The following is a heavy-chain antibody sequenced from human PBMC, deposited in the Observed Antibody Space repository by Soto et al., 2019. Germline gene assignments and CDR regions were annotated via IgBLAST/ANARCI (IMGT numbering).Heavy chain of an antibody. D-gene: IGHD5-18*01. CDR2: IWYDGSNK. J-gene: IGHJ4*02. CDR1: GFDFSNYG. Sequence: GGSLRLSCAASGFDFSNYGFHWVRQAPGKGLEWVSLIWYDGSNKYYADSVKGRFTISRDNSKNTLYLQMSSLRGEDTGVYYCAREGDQYSYGKKPFDYWGQGTLVTVSS. CDR3: AREGDQYSYGKKPFDY. V-gene: IGHV3-33*01.